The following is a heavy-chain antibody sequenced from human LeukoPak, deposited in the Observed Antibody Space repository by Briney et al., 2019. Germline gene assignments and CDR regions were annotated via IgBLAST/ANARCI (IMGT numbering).Heavy chain of an antibody. CDR1: GYTFTGYY. D-gene: IGHD1-14*01. CDR3: ARGRKTPAPPPPLKGKNWFDP. Sequence: GASVKVSCKASGYTFTGYYMHWVRQAPGQGLEWMGWINPNSGGTNYAQKFQGRVTMTRDTSISTAYMELSRLRSDDTAVYYCARGRKTPAPPPPLKGKNWFDPWGQGTLVTVSS. CDR2: INPNSGGT. V-gene: IGHV1-2*02. J-gene: IGHJ5*02.